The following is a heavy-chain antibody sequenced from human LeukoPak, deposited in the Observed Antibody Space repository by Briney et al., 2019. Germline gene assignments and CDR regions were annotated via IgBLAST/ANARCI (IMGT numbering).Heavy chain of an antibody. J-gene: IGHJ6*03. CDR1: GGSFSGYY. D-gene: IGHD2-2*01. Sequence: SETLSLTCAVYGGSFSGYYWSWIRQPPGKGLEWIGEINHSGSTNYNPSLKSRVTISVDTSKNQFSLKLSSVTAADTAVYYCARASHYCSSTSCYYYYYYYYMDVWGKGTTATVSS. CDR3: ARASHYCSSTSCYYYYYYYYMDV. V-gene: IGHV4-34*01. CDR2: INHSGST.